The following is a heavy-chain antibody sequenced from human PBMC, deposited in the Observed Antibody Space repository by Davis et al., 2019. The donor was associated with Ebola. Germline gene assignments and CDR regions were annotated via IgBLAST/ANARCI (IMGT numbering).Heavy chain of an antibody. CDR3: AKDLGPYYDFWSGYGY. D-gene: IGHD3-3*01. Sequence: GESLKISCAASGFTFSSYSMIWARQAPGKGPEWVSYISGGGGTIYYADSVKGRFTISRDNAKNSLYLQVNSLRAEDTAVYYCAKDLGPYYDFWSGYGYWGQGTLVTVSS. J-gene: IGHJ4*01. CDR1: GFTFSSYS. V-gene: IGHV3-48*01. CDR2: ISGGGGTI.